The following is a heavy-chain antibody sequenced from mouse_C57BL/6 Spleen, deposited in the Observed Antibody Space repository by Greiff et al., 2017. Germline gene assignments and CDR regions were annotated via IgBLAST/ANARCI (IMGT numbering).Heavy chain of an antibody. CDR2: IWRGGST. V-gene: IGHV2-5*01. CDR1: GFSLTSYG. Sequence: QVHVKQSGPGLVQPSQSLSITCTVSGFSLTSYGVHWVRQSPGKGLEWLGVIWRGGSTDYNAAFMTRLSITKDNSKSQVFFKMNSLQADDTAIYYCAKGDYSNPAWFAYWGQGTLVTVSA. D-gene: IGHD2-5*01. J-gene: IGHJ3*01. CDR3: AKGDYSNPAWFAY.